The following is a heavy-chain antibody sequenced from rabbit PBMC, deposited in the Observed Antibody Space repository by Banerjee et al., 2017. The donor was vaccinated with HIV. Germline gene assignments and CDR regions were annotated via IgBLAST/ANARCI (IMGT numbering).Heavy chain of an antibody. CDR1: GFSFSSNP. J-gene: IGHJ4*01. Sequence: EESGGGLVQPEGSLTLTCTASGFSFSSNPMCWVRQAPGKGLEWIACINSSNGNKWYASWVNGRFTISRSTSLNTVDLKMTSLTAADTATYFCARDLAAVTGWNFGLWGPGTLVTVS. V-gene: IGHV1S47*01. CDR3: ARDLAAVTGWNFGL. CDR2: INSSNGNK. D-gene: IGHD7-1*01.